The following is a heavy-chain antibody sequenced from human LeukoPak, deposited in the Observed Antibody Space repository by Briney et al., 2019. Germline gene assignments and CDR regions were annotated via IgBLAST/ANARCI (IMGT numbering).Heavy chain of an antibody. Sequence: GGSLRLPCAASGFTFSSYAMHWVRQAPGKGLEWVAVISYDGSNKYYADSVKGRFTISRDNSKNTLYLQMNSLRAEDTAVYYCARENQVVVITDAFDIWGQGTMVTVSS. CDR2: ISYDGSNK. CDR1: GFTFSSYA. D-gene: IGHD3-22*01. CDR3: ARENQVVVITDAFDI. J-gene: IGHJ3*02. V-gene: IGHV3-30*04.